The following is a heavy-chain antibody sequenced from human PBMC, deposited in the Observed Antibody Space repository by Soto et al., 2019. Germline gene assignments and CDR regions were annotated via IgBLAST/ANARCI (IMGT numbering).Heavy chain of an antibody. V-gene: IGHV3-48*03. CDR3: ARFSQAQGYYYGMDV. CDR1: GFTFSSYE. J-gene: IGHJ6*02. Sequence: GGSLRLSCAASGFTFSSYEMNWVRQAPGKGLEWVSYISSSGSTIYYADPVKGRFTISRDNAKNSLYLQMNSLRAEDTAVYYCARFSQAQGYYYGMDVWGQGTTVTVSS. CDR2: ISSSGSTI.